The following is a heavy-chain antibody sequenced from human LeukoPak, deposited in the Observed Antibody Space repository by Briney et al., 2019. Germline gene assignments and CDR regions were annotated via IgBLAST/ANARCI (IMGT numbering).Heavy chain of an antibody. D-gene: IGHD6-13*01. J-gene: IGHJ4*02. CDR2: IYYSGST. CDR3: ARHGILDSSRKSYFDY. V-gene: IGHV4-59*08. CDR1: GGSISTYY. Sequence: SESLSLTCSVSGGSISTYYWSWIRQPPGKGLEWIGYIYYSGSTSYNPSLKSRVTISLDTSKNQFSLKLSSVTAADTAVYYGARHGILDSSRKSYFDYWGQGTLVTVSS.